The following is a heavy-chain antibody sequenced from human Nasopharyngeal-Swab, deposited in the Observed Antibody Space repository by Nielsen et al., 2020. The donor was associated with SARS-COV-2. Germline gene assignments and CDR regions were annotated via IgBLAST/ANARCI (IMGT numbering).Heavy chain of an antibody. J-gene: IGHJ4*02. CDR3: ARQDSSAYYYVFNY. D-gene: IGHD3-22*01. CDR2: IRYDGSDY. Sequence: GESLKISCAVSGFTFSSYAMNWVRQAPGKGLEWVAFIRYDGSDYYYADSVEGRFTISRDNSKNTLYLQLNSLRAEDTAVYYCARQDSSAYYYVFNYWGQGTLVTVSS. CDR1: GFTFSSYA. V-gene: IGHV3-30*02.